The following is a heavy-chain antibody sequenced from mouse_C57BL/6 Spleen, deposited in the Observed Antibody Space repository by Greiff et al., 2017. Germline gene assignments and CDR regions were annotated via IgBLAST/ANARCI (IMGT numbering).Heavy chain of an antibody. D-gene: IGHD1-1*01. Sequence: QVQLQQSGAELVRPGASVTLSCKASGYTFTDYEMHWVKQTPVHGLEWIGAIDPETGGTAYNQKFKGKAILTADKSSGTAYMELRSLTSEDSAVYYCTRDYGSRYFDVWGTGTTVTVSS. CDR1: GYTFTDYE. J-gene: IGHJ1*03. CDR2: IDPETGGT. V-gene: IGHV1-15*01. CDR3: TRDYGSRYFDV.